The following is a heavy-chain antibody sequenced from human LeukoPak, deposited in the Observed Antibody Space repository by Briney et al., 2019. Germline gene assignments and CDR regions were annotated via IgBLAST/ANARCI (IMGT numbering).Heavy chain of an antibody. V-gene: IGHV4-39*07. CDR1: GGSISSSSYY. CDR2: IYYSGST. J-gene: IGHJ2*01. Sequence: SETLSLTCTVSGGSISSSSYYWGWIRQPPGKGLEWIGSIYYSGSTYYNPSLKSRVTISVDTSKNQFSLKLSSVTAADTAVYFCARAPTSGVVVIAPWGYFDLWGRGTLVTVSS. CDR3: ARAPTSGVVVIAPWGYFDL. D-gene: IGHD2-21*01.